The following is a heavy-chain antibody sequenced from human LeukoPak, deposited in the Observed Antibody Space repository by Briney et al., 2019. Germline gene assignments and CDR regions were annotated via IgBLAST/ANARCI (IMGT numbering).Heavy chain of an antibody. D-gene: IGHD2-8*02. CDR1: GFTFSSYS. V-gene: IGHV3-21*06. J-gene: IGHJ3*02. CDR2: ISSSSSYI. Sequence: GVLRLSCAASGFTFSSYSMNWVRQAPGKGLEWVSSISSSSSYIYYADSVKGRFTISRDNAKNSLYLQMNSLRVEDTAVYFCERDSTGWQADFDIWGQGTMVTVSS. CDR3: ERDSTGWQADFDI.